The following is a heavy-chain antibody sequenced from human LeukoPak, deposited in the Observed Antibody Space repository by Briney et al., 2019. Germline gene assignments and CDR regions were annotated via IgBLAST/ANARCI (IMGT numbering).Heavy chain of an antibody. D-gene: IGHD3-22*01. CDR2: IIPILGIA. V-gene: IGHV1-69*04. CDR3: ASSQQYYDSSGYEDY. CDR1: GGTFSSYA. Sequence: SVKVSCKASGGTFSSYAISWVRQAPGQGLEWMGRIIPILGIANYAQKFQGRVTITADKSTSTAYMELSSLRSEDTAVYYCASSQQYYDSSGYEDYWGQGTLVTVSS. J-gene: IGHJ4*02.